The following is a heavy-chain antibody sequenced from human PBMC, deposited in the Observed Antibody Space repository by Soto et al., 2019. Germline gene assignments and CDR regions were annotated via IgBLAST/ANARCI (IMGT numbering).Heavy chain of an antibody. CDR2: IFYNGGT. D-gene: IGHD6-19*01. CDR3: ARYHSSGFYGDY. CDR1: GGSISPYA. V-gene: IGHV4-59*01. Sequence: QVQLQGSGPGLVKPSETLSLTCTVSGGSISPYAWSWIRQPPGKGLEWVGYIFYNGGTNYNPSFKCRVTISVDTSKNQFSLRLTCVTDADTAVYYFARYHSSGFYGDYWGQGTLGTVSS. J-gene: IGHJ4*02.